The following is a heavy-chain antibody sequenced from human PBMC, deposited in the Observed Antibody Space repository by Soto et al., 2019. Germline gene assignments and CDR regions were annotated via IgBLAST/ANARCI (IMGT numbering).Heavy chain of an antibody. CDR2: MNPNSGNT. V-gene: IGHV1-8*01. J-gene: IGHJ6*03. Sequence: QVQLVQSGAEVKKPGASVKVSCKASGYTFTSYDINWVRQATGQGLEWMGWMNPNSGNTGYAQKFQGRVTMTSNTSISTAYMELSSLRSEDTAVYYCARGRRCSGGSCYPYYYYYYMDVWGKGTTVTVSS. D-gene: IGHD2-15*01. CDR3: ARGRRCSGGSCYPYYYYYYMDV. CDR1: GYTFTSYD.